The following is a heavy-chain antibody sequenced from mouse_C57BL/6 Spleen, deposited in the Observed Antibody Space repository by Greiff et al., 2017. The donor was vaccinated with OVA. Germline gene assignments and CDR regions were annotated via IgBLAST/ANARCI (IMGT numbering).Heavy chain of an antibody. D-gene: IGHD1-1*01. CDR1: GYSFTDYY. CDR2: INPNNGGT. Sequence: VQLKQSGPELVKPGASVKISCKASGYSFTDYYMNWVKQSHGKSLEWIGDINPNNGGTSYNQKFKGKATLTVDKSSSTAYMELRSLTSEDSAVYYCARLHYYGSSPDYWGQGTTLTVSS. V-gene: IGHV1-26*01. CDR3: ARLHYYGSSPDY. J-gene: IGHJ2*01.